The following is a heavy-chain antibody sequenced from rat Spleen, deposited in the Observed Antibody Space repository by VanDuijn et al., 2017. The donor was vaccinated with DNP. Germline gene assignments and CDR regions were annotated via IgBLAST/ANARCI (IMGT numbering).Heavy chain of an antibody. CDR1: GFTFSDYY. CDR3: ARHRTIMPYYYAMDA. D-gene: IGHD1-12*01. Sequence: EVPLVESDGGLVQPGRSLKLSCAVSGFTFSDYYMAWVRQAPATGLEWVATISYNGGTPYYRDSVKGRFTISRDNAQSTLYLQMDSLRSDDTATYYCARHRTIMPYYYAMDAWGQGASVTVSS. J-gene: IGHJ4*01. V-gene: IGHV5-7*01. CDR2: ISYNGGTP.